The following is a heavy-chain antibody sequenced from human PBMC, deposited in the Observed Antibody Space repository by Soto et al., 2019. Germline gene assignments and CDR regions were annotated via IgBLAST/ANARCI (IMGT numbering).Heavy chain of an antibody. V-gene: IGHV4-4*02. CDR1: SGSISSSNW. CDR3: ARRIKDYGDPCWFDP. CDR2: IYYSGST. D-gene: IGHD4-17*01. Sequence: SETLSLTCAVSSGSISSSNWWSWVRQPPGKGLEWIGSIYYSGSTNYNPSLKSRVTISVDTSKNQFSLKLSSVTAADTAVYYCARRIKDYGDPCWFDPWGQGTLVTVSS. J-gene: IGHJ5*02.